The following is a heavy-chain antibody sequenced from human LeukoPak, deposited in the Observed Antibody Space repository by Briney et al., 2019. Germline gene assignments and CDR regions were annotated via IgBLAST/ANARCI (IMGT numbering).Heavy chain of an antibody. CDR2: ISSMSTYK. CDR3: ARAYCSSGTCYEYSYYYYMDV. J-gene: IGHJ6*03. Sequence: GGSLRLSCEASGFIFSSYTMNWVRQAPGKGLEWVSSISSMSTYKHYADSVKGRFTISRDNARNSLFLQMDSLRAEDTAVYYCARAYCSSGTCYEYSYYYYMDVWGKGTTVTVTS. D-gene: IGHD2-2*01. CDR1: GFIFSSYT. V-gene: IGHV3-21*01.